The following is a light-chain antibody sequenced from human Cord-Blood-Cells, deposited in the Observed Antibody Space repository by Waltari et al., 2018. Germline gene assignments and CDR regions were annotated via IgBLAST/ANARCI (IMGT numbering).Light chain of an antibody. Sequence: EIVLTQSPATLSLSPGERATLSCRASQSVSSYLAWYQQKPGQAPRHLLYDASNRATGIPARFSGSGSGTDFTLTISSLEPEDFAVYYCQQRSNWLTFGGGTKVEIK. V-gene: IGKV3-11*01. CDR1: QSVSSY. J-gene: IGKJ4*01. CDR2: DAS. CDR3: QQRSNWLT.